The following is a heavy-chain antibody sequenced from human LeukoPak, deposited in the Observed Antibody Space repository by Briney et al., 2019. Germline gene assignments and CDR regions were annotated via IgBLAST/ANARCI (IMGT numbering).Heavy chain of an antibody. Sequence: GGSLRLSCAASGFTFSNYWMSWVRQVPEKGLEWVANIKQDGSDIYYVDSVRGRFTISRDNAKSSLYLQMNSLRVDDTAVYFCARDKVSGPTLLDYWGQGTLVTVSS. V-gene: IGHV3-7*01. CDR3: ARDKVSGPTLLDY. J-gene: IGHJ4*02. CDR1: GFTFSNYW. CDR2: IKQDGSDI. D-gene: IGHD5/OR15-5a*01.